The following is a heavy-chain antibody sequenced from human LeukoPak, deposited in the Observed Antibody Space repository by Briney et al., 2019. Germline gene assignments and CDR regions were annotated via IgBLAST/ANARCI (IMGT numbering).Heavy chain of an antibody. CDR1: GYTFTNYF. CDR2: ISPNGGVT. CDR3: ASLKDGYNFHH. D-gene: IGHD5-24*01. V-gene: IGHV1-2*02. Sequence: ASVKVSCKTFGYTFTNYFLHWVRQAPGQGLEWKGWISPNGGVTKYTQKFQGRVTMTRDTSISTAYMELTSLTSDDAAVYYCASLKDGYNFHHWGQGTLVTVSS. J-gene: IGHJ4*02.